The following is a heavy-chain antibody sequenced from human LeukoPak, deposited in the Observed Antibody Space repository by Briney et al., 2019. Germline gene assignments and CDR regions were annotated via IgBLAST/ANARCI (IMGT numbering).Heavy chain of an antibody. V-gene: IGHV1-18*01. Sequence: GASVKVSCKASGYTFTSYGISWVRQAPGQGLEWMGWISAYNGNTNYAQKLQVRVTMTTNTSTSKAYMELRSLRSDDTGVYYCARAPTYYYDSSGYSGDAFDIWGQGTMVTVSS. CDR3: ARAPTYYYDSSGYSGDAFDI. CDR2: ISAYNGNT. D-gene: IGHD3-22*01. J-gene: IGHJ3*02. CDR1: GYTFTSYG.